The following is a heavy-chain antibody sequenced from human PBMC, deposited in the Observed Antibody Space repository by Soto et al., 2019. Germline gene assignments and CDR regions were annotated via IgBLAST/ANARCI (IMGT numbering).Heavy chain of an antibody. V-gene: IGHV3-53*02. J-gene: IGHJ4*02. D-gene: IGHD6-6*01. CDR1: GFTVSGNY. CDR3: ASTLGSSYDY. Sequence: EVQLVETGGGLIQPGGSLRLSCAASGFTVSGNYMSWVRQATGKGLEWVSVIYNGGGTDYADSVKGRLTISRDNSKNTLYLQMNSLRAEDTAVYYCASTLGSSYDYWGQGTLVTVSS. CDR2: IYNGGGT.